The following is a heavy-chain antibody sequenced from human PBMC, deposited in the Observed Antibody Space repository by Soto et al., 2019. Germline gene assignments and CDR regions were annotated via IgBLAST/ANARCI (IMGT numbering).Heavy chain of an antibody. V-gene: IGHV4-31*03. Sequence: SSETLSLTCTVSGGSISSGGYYWSWIRQHPGKGLEWIGYIYYSGSTYYNPSLKSRVTISVDTSKNQFSLKLSSVTAADTAVYYCARYSRDDYSNYVRGNWFDPWGQGTLVTVSS. D-gene: IGHD4-4*01. CDR2: IYYSGST. CDR3: ARYSRDDYSNYVRGNWFDP. CDR1: GGSISSGGYY. J-gene: IGHJ5*02.